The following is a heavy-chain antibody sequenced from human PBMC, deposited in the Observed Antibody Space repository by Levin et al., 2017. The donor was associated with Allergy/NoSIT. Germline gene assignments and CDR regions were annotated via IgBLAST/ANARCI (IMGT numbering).Heavy chain of an antibody. V-gene: IGHV4-4*07. CDR2: IYTSGST. Sequence: SETLSLTCTVSGGSISSYYWSWIRQPAGKGLEWIGRIYTSGSTNYNPSLKSRVTMSVDTSKNQFSLKLSSVTAADTAVYYCARDTPTLRSGSYYGPSMDVWGQGTTVTVSS. CDR3: ARDTPTLRSGSYYGPSMDV. J-gene: IGHJ6*02. D-gene: IGHD1-26*01. CDR1: GGSISSYY.